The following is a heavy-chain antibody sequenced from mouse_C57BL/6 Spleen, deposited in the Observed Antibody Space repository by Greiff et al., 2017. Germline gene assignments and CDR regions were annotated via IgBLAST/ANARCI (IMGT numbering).Heavy chain of an antibody. CDR3: SSGDDWFAY. CDR1: GYTFTSYW. J-gene: IGHJ3*01. D-gene: IGHD3-2*02. CDR2: IDPSDSYT. V-gene: IGHV1-69*01. Sequence: VQLQQPGAELVMPGASVKLSCKASGYTFTSYWMHWVKQRPGQGLEWIGEIDPSDSYTNYNQKFKGKSTLTVDKSSSTAYMQLSSLTSEDSAVYYCSSGDDWFAYWGQGTLVTVSA.